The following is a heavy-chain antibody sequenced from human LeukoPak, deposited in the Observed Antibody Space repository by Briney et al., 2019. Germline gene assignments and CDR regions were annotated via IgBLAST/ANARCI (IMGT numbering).Heavy chain of an antibody. CDR1: GISFSNAW. Sequence: PGGSLRLSCTASGISFSNAWMSWVRQAPGRGLEWVGRIKGKTDGETTDYAAPVKGRFTISIDDSKNTVYLQMNSLKTEDTAVYYCTTDYGEYCSGTTCYKGSWGQGTLVTVSS. CDR3: TTDYGEYCSGTTCYKGS. J-gene: IGHJ5*02. V-gene: IGHV3-15*01. D-gene: IGHD2-2*02. CDR2: IKGKTDGETT.